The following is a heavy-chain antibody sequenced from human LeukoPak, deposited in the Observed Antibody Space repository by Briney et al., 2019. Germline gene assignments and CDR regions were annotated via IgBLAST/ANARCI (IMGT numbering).Heavy chain of an antibody. Sequence: SETLSLTCAVYGGSFSGYYWSWIRQPPGKGLEWIGEINHSGSTNYNPSLKSRVTISVDTSKNQFSLKLSSVTAADTAVYYCARERIAARPPNYYYYMDVWGKGTTVTVSS. CDR3: ARERIAARPPNYYYYMDV. D-gene: IGHD6-6*01. CDR2: INHSGST. J-gene: IGHJ6*03. CDR1: GGSFSGYY. V-gene: IGHV4-34*01.